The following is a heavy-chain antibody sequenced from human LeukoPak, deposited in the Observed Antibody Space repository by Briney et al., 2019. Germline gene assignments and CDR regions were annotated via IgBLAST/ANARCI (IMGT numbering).Heavy chain of an antibody. D-gene: IGHD3-9*01. CDR2: ISNSGNNI. CDR3: AREVPYYDILTGYPAINYYGMDV. CDR1: GFTFSSYE. J-gene: IGHJ6*02. V-gene: IGHV3-48*03. Sequence: GGSLRLSCAASGFTFSSYEMNWVRQAPGKGLEWVSYISNSGNNIYYADSVKGRFTISRDNAKNTLYLQMNSLRAEDTAVYYCAREVPYYDILTGYPAINYYGMDVWGQGTTVTVSS.